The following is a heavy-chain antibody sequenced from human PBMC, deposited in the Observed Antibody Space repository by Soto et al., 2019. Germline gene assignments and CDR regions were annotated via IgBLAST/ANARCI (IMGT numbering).Heavy chain of an antibody. V-gene: IGHV4-39*01. CDR2: IYYSGST. Sequence: SETLSLTCTVSGGSISSSSYYWGWIRQPPGKGLEWIGSIYYSGSTYYNPSLKSRVTISVDTSKNQFSLKLSSVTAADTAVYYCARRDSSSWSGVGWFHPWGQGTLVTVSS. D-gene: IGHD6-13*01. CDR1: GGSISSSSYY. J-gene: IGHJ5*02. CDR3: ARRDSSSWSGVGWFHP.